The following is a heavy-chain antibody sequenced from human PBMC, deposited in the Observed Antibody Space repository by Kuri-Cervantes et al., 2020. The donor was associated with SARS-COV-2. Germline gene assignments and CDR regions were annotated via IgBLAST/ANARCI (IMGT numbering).Heavy chain of an antibody. CDR1: GFTVSTNY. D-gene: IGHD1-1*01. CDR3: VRDGDHWNFDY. V-gene: IGHV3-53*01. CDR2: IYSGSRA. Sequence: GESLKISCAASGFTVSTNYLSWVRQAPGKGLEWVAIIYSGSRAFYADSVKGRFTISRDNAKNMLFLQMNSLRAEDTAVYYCVRDGDHWNFDYWGQGTLVTVSS. J-gene: IGHJ4*02.